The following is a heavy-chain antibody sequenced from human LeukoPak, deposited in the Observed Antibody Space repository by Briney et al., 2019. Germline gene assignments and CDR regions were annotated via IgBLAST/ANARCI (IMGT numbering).Heavy chain of an antibody. Sequence: SQTLSLTCAISGDSIFGNRAAWNWLRQSPSRGLEWLGRTYYRSKWYRDYGVPVKSRITINPDTSKNQFSLQLNSVTPEDTAIYYCARGFNEATPGAFDIWDEGTMVTVSS. D-gene: IGHD5-12*01. CDR3: ARGFNEATPGAFDI. V-gene: IGHV6-1*01. CDR1: GDSIFGNRAA. J-gene: IGHJ3*02. CDR2: TYYRSKWYR.